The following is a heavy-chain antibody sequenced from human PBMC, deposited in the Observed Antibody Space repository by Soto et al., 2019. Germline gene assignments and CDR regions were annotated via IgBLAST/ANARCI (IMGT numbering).Heavy chain of an antibody. CDR2: IKQDESEK. CDR1: GFTFSRFW. CDR3: ARDRGTTGGVYYGMDV. Sequence: GGSLRLSCAASGFTFSRFWMSWVRQAPGKGLEWVANIKQDESEKNYVDSVKGRFTISRDSAKNSLYLQMNSLRGEDTAVYYCARDRGTTGGVYYGMDVWGQGTTVTVSS. J-gene: IGHJ6*02. D-gene: IGHD1-26*01. V-gene: IGHV3-7*05.